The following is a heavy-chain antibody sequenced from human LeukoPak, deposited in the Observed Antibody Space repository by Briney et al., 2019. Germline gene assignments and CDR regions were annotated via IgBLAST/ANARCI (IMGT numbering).Heavy chain of an antibody. J-gene: IGHJ1*01. Sequence: GGSLRLSCASSRFTFTNAWMSWVRQAPGKGLEWVRRIKSKTDGGTTDYAAPVKGRFTISRDDSKSTLYLQMNSLKSKDTAAYYCTTVRGSSYQYFQRLHRATMVTVPS. D-gene: IGHD6-13*01. CDR2: IKSKTDGGTT. V-gene: IGHV3-15*01. CDR1: RFTFTNAW. CDR3: TTVRGSSYQYFQR.